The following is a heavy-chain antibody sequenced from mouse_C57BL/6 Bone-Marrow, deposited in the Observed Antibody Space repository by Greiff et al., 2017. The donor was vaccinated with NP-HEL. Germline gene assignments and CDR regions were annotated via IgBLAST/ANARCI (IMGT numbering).Heavy chain of an antibody. Sequence: EVKLMESGGGLVKPGGSLKLSCAASGFTFSSYTMSWVRQTPEKRLEWVATISGGGGNTYYPDSVKGRFTISRDNAKNTLYLQMSSLMSEDTALYYCARHHYYYGSSLYYFDYRGQGTTLTVSS. D-gene: IGHD1-1*01. J-gene: IGHJ2*01. V-gene: IGHV5-9*01. CDR1: GFTFSSYT. CDR3: ARHHYYYGSSLYYFDY. CDR2: ISGGGGNT.